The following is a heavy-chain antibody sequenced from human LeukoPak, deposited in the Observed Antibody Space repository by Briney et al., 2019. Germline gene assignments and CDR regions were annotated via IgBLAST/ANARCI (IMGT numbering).Heavy chain of an antibody. Sequence: SVKVSCKASGYTFTSYGISWVRQAPGQGLEWMGGIIPIFGTANYAQKFQGRVTITTDESTSTAYMELSSLRSEDTAVYYCARDRDPFGAGDYWGQGTLVTVSS. CDR1: GYTFTSYG. CDR3: ARDRDPFGAGDY. CDR2: IIPIFGTA. D-gene: IGHD3-3*01. V-gene: IGHV1-69*05. J-gene: IGHJ4*02.